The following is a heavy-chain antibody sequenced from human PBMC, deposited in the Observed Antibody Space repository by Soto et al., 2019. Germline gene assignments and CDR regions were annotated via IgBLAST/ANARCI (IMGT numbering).Heavy chain of an antibody. J-gene: IGHJ3*02. CDR1: GGSISSGGYY. V-gene: IGHV4-31*03. Sequence: TSETLSLTCTVSGGSISSGGYYWSWIRQHPGKGLEWIGYIYYSGSTYYNPSLKSRVTISVDTSKNQFSLKLSSVTAADTAVYYCAIGGPRITMIVVVIGGAFDIWGQGTMVTVSS. CDR2: IYYSGST. D-gene: IGHD3-22*01. CDR3: AIGGPRITMIVVVIGGAFDI.